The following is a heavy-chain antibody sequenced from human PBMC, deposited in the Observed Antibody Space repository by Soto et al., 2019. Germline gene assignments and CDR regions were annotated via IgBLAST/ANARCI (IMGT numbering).Heavy chain of an antibody. CDR1: GFTFSSYS. V-gene: IGHV3-23*01. J-gene: IGHJ3*02. CDR2: ITGNGGST. CDR3: ARASSAPGPRGAFDI. D-gene: IGHD3-10*01. Sequence: GGSLRLSCAASGFTFSSYSMSWVRQAPGKGLEWVAFITGNGGSTYYADSVKGRFTISRDNSKNTLYLQMNSLRAEDTAVYYCARASSAPGPRGAFDIWGQGTMVTVSS.